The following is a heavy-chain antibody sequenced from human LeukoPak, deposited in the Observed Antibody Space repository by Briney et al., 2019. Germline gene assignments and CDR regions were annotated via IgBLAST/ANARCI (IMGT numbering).Heavy chain of an antibody. CDR2: LRFDGSEE. V-gene: IGHV3-30*02. CDR1: GLTFSGYG. J-gene: IGHJ4*02. Sequence: PGGSLRLSCAASGLTFSGYGMHWVRQAPGKGLEWVAYLRFDGSEEYYADSVKGRSSISRDNSKNTLCLQMNSLRAAATAVHSCAKGGWRDYHSWGGYVDYWGQGTLVTVSS. CDR3: AKGGWRDYHSWGGYVDY. D-gene: IGHD3-3*01.